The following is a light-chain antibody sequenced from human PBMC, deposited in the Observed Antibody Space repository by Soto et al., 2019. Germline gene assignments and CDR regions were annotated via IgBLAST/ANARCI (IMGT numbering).Light chain of an antibody. J-gene: IGLJ1*01. CDR1: ISNIGAGYD. Sequence: QSALTQPPSVSGAPGQRVTISCTGSISNIGAGYDVHWYQQLLGTAPKLLIYANTNRPSGVPDRFSGSKSGTSASLAITGLQAEDEADYHCQSYDSSLSGSIVFGTGTKVTVL. CDR3: QSYDSSLSGSIV. CDR2: ANT. V-gene: IGLV1-40*01.